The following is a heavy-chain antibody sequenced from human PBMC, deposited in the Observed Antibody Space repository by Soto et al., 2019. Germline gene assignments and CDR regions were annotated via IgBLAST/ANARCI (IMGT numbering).Heavy chain of an antibody. CDR1: GYTFTSYG. Sequence: ASVKVSCKASGYTFTSYGISWVRQAPGQGLEWMGWISAYNGNTNYAQKLQGRVTMTTDTSTSTAYMELRSLRSDDTAVYYCARRSYCSSTSCLDAFDIWGQGTMVTVSS. D-gene: IGHD2-2*01. CDR3: ARRSYCSSTSCLDAFDI. V-gene: IGHV1-18*01. CDR2: ISAYNGNT. J-gene: IGHJ3*02.